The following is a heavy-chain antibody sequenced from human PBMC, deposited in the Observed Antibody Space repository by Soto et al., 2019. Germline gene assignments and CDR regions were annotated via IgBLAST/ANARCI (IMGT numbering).Heavy chain of an antibody. CDR2: INPNSGGT. V-gene: IGHV1-2*02. Sequence: ASVKVSCKASGYTFTGYYMHWVRQAPGQGLEWMGWINPNSGGTNYAQKFQGRVTMTRDTSISTAYMELSRLRSDDTAVYYCARGREVVITLFDYWGQGTLVTVPS. J-gene: IGHJ4*02. CDR1: GYTFTGYY. CDR3: ARGREVVITLFDY. D-gene: IGHD3-22*01.